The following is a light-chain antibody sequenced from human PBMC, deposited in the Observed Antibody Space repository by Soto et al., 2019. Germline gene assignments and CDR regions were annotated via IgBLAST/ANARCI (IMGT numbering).Light chain of an antibody. Sequence: EIVMTQSPATLSVSPGERATLSCRASQSVSSNLAWYQQKPGQAPRLLIYGASTRATGFPARFSGSGSGTEFTLTISSLQSEDLAVYYCQHYNNWPRTFGQGTKVEIK. CDR2: GAS. J-gene: IGKJ1*01. CDR1: QSVSSN. V-gene: IGKV3-15*01. CDR3: QHYNNWPRT.